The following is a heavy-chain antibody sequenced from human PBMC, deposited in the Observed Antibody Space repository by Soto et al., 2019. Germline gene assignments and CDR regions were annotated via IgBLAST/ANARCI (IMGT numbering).Heavy chain of an antibody. D-gene: IGHD6-19*01. CDR3: ARGLFSSGWYSYFDP. J-gene: IGHJ5*02. CDR2: ISQSGFT. CDR1: TESLRGYY. Sequence: QVQLQQRGAGLLRPSETLSLTCAVSTESLRGYYWTWIRQSPGKGLEWIGEISQSGFTNYNPSLESRVTLSVDTSKSEFSLHLTSMTAADTAQYYCARGLFSSGWYSYFDPWGQGTPVTVSS. V-gene: IGHV4-34*01.